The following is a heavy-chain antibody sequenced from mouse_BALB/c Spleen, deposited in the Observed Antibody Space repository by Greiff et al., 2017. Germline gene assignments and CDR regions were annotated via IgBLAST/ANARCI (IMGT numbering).Heavy chain of an antibody. CDR1: GYSITSGYY. D-gene: IGHD2-10*01. J-gene: IGHJ4*01. V-gene: IGHV3-6*02. CDR3: ARSLLPMDY. CDR2: ISYDGSN. Sequence: EVQLQQSGPGLVKPSQSLSLTCSVTGYSITSGYYWNWIRQFPGNKLEWMGYISYDGSNNYNPSLKNRISITRDTSKNQFFLKLNSVTTEDTATYYCARSLLPMDYWGQGTSVTVSS.